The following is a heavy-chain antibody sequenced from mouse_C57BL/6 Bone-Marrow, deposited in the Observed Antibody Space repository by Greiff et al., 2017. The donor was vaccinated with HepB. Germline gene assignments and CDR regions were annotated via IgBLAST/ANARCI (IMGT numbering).Heavy chain of an antibody. J-gene: IGHJ4*01. V-gene: IGHV2-6-1*01. D-gene: IGHD1-1*01. CDR2: IWSDGST. CDR3: ARHYYGGRYAMDY. CDR1: GFSLTSYG. Sequence: QVQLQQSGPGLVAPSQSLSITCTVSGFSLTSYGVHWVRQPPGKGLEWLVVIWSDGSTTYNSALKSRLSISKDNSKSQVFLKMNSLQTDDTAMYYCARHYYGGRYAMDYWGQGTSVTVSS.